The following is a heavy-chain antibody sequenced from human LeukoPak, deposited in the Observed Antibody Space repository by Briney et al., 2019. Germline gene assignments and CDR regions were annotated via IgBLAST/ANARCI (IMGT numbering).Heavy chain of an antibody. D-gene: IGHD6-19*01. Sequence: SETLSLTCTVSGGSISSSTYYWGWIRQPPGKGLEWIASIYYNGNTYYNPSLESRVTISADTSKNQFSLRLSSVTAADTAVYYCAREPIAVARNYYFDYWGQGTLVTVSS. CDR3: AREPIAVARNYYFDY. J-gene: IGHJ4*02. CDR1: GGSISSSTYY. CDR2: IYYNGNT. V-gene: IGHV4-39*02.